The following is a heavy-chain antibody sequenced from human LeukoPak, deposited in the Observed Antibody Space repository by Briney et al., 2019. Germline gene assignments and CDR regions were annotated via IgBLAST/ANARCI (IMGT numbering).Heavy chain of an antibody. CDR3: ARNIVVVTAMGDAFDV. Sequence: ASVKVSCKASGYTFTSYYMHWVRQAPGQGLEWMGIINPSGGSTSYAQKFQGRVTMTRDTSTSTVYMELSSLRSEDTAMYYCARNIVVVTAMGDAFDVWGQGTMVTVSS. CDR1: GYTFTSYY. CDR2: INPSGGST. D-gene: IGHD2-21*02. V-gene: IGHV1-46*01. J-gene: IGHJ3*01.